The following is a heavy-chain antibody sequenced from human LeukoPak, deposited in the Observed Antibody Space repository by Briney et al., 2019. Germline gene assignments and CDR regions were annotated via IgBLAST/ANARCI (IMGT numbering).Heavy chain of an antibody. CDR1: GGSMTTHH. D-gene: IGHD5-18*01. CDR2: VFDSGRT. J-gene: IGHJ4*02. CDR3: TTIKRGDIFGYFDF. V-gene: IGHV4-59*11. Sequence: SETLSLTCTLSGGSMTTHHWNWIRQTSGKGLEWIGYVFDSGRTKVNPSLKSRVTLSADTSKNQLSLRLSSVTAADTAMYYCTTIKRGDIFGYFDFWGQGILVTVSS.